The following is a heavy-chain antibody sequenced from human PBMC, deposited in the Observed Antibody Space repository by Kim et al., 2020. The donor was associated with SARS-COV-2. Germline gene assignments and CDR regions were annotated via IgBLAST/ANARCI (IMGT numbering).Heavy chain of an antibody. CDR3: VRGYNNRWYSAGGDAATADF. CDR1: GFTFSDYY. Sequence: GGSLRLSCAASGFTFSDYYMSWIRQAPGKGPEWISYMVTIDSAIYYADSVKGRFTISRDNAKKSLYLQMNSLRGDDTAVYYCVRGYNNRWYSAGGDAATADFWGQGTLVTVSS. J-gene: IGHJ4*02. V-gene: IGHV3-11*01. CDR2: MVTIDSAI. D-gene: IGHD6-13*01.